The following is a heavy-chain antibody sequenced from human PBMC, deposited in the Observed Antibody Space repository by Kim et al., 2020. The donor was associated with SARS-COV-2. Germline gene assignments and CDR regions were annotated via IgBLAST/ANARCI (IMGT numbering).Heavy chain of an antibody. V-gene: IGHV3-23*01. J-gene: IGHJ5*02. D-gene: IGHD6-19*01. CDR2: ISGSGGST. CDR1: GFTFSSYA. Sequence: GGSLRLSCAASGFTFSSYAMSWVRQAPGKGLEWVSAISGSGGSTYYADSVKGRFTISRDNSKNTLYLQMNSLRAEDTAVYYCAKDAARIAVALLWFDPWGQGTLVTVSS. CDR3: AKDAARIAVALLWFDP.